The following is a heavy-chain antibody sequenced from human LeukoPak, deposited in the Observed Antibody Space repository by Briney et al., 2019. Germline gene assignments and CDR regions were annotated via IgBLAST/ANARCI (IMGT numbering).Heavy chain of an antibody. CDR1: GGSISSYY. CDR2: IYTSGST. D-gene: IGHD2-2*01. J-gene: IGHJ6*02. Sequence: PSETLSLTCTVSGGSISSYYWSWLRQPAGKGLEWLGRIYTSGSTNYNPSLKSRVTMSVDTSKNQFSLKLSSVTAADTAVYYCARGVVPAALYGMDVWGQGTTVTVSS. V-gene: IGHV4-4*07. CDR3: ARGVVPAALYGMDV.